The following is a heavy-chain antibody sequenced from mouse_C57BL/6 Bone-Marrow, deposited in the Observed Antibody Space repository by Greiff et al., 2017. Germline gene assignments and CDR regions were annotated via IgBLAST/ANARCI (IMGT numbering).Heavy chain of an antibody. J-gene: IGHJ3*01. CDR3: TTSVNLLLRYPFAY. CDR1: GFNIKDDY. CDR2: IDPENGDT. V-gene: IGHV14-4*01. Sequence: VQLQQSGAELVRPGASVKLSCTASGFNIKDDYMHWVKQRPEQGLEWIGWIDPENGDTEYASKFQGKATITADTSSNTAYLQLSSLTSEDTAVYYCTTSVNLLLRYPFAYWGQGTLVTVSA. D-gene: IGHD1-1*01.